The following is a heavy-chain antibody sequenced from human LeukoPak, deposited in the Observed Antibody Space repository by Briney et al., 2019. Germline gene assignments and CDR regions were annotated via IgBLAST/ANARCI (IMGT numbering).Heavy chain of an antibody. J-gene: IGHJ6*03. Sequence: GGSLRLSCAASGFTFSSYGMHWVRQAPGKGLEWVAVIWYDGSNKYYADSVKGRFTISRDNSKNTLYLQMNSLRAEDTAVYYCAKDYCSSTSCYSGGHYYYYMDVWGKGTTVTVSS. V-gene: IGHV3-33*06. CDR3: AKDYCSSTSCYSGGHYYYYMDV. CDR1: GFTFSSYG. D-gene: IGHD2-2*01. CDR2: IWYDGSNK.